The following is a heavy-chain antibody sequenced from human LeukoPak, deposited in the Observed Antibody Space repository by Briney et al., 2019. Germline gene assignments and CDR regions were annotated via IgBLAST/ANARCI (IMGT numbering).Heavy chain of an antibody. Sequence: ASVKVSCKASGYTFTSYYMHWVRQAPGQGLEWMGIINPSGGSATYAPNFQGRVTMTRDTSTSTVYMELSSLRSEDTAVYYCARGYCSSGYCFQFDYWGQGTLVTVSS. V-gene: IGHV1-46*01. CDR3: ARGYCSSGYCFQFDY. D-gene: IGHD2-15*01. CDR1: GYTFTSYY. J-gene: IGHJ4*02. CDR2: INPSGGSA.